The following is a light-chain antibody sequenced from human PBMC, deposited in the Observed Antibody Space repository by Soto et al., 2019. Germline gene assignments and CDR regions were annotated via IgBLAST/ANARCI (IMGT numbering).Light chain of an antibody. CDR2: EVS. Sequence: QSALTQPASVSGSPGQSITISCTGTSSDVGGYNYVSWYQQHPGIPPKLMISEVSNWPSGVSNRFSGSKSGNTASLTISGLQAEEEADYYCSSYTRSSTLVFGGGTKRTVL. V-gene: IGLV2-14*01. CDR3: SSYTRSSTLV. CDR1: SSDVGGYNY. J-gene: IGLJ2*01.